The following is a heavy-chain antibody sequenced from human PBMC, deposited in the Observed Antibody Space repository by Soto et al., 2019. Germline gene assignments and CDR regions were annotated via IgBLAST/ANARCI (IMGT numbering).Heavy chain of an antibody. Sequence: GGSLRLSCAASGFTFSSYSMNWVRQAPGKGLEWVSYISSSSSTIYYADSVKGRFTISRDNAKNSLYLQMNSLRDEDTAVYYCARDWPNWNSPYFDYWGQGTLVTVSS. J-gene: IGHJ4*02. V-gene: IGHV3-48*02. CDR2: ISSSSSTI. CDR3: ARDWPNWNSPYFDY. CDR1: GFTFSSYS. D-gene: IGHD1-7*01.